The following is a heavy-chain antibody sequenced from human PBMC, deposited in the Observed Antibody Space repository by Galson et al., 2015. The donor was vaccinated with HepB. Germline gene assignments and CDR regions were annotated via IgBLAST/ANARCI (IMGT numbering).Heavy chain of an antibody. Sequence: SLRLSCAASGFTFSSYDMHWVRQATGKGLEWVSAIGTAGDTYYPGSVKGRFTISRENAKNSLYLQMNSLRAGDTAVYYCARGLSSSSGDGAFDIWGQGTMVTVSS. CDR3: ARGLSSSSGDGAFDI. J-gene: IGHJ3*02. CDR1: GFTFSSYD. CDR2: IGTAGDT. D-gene: IGHD6-6*01. V-gene: IGHV3-13*01.